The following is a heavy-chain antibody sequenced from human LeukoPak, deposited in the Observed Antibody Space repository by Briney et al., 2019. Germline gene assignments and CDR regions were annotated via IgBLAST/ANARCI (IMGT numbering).Heavy chain of an antibody. CDR3: ARASVAARRAQFDY. CDR1: GYTFTSYG. J-gene: IGHJ4*02. V-gene: IGHV1-18*01. CDR2: ISAYNGNT. D-gene: IGHD6-6*01. Sequence: ASVKVSCKASGYTFTSYGISWVRQAPGQGLEWMGWISAYNGNTNYAQKLQGRVTMTTDTSTSTAYMEPRSLRSDDTAVYCCARASVAARRAQFDYWGQGTLVTVSS.